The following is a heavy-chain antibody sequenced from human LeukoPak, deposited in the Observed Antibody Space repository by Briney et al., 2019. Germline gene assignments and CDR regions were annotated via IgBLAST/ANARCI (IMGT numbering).Heavy chain of an antibody. Sequence: GGSLRLSCAASGFTFSDYSMGWVRLAPGKGLEWVSIISSGGSPYYADSVKGRFTISRDNAKNSLYLQMNSLRVEDTAVYYCARARGSYSFDYWGQGTLVTVSS. CDR2: ISSGGSP. CDR3: ARARGSYSFDY. J-gene: IGHJ4*02. V-gene: IGHV3-23*01. CDR1: GFTFSDYS. D-gene: IGHD1-26*01.